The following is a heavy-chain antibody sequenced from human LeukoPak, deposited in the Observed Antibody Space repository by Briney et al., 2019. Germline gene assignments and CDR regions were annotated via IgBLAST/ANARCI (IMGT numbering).Heavy chain of an antibody. CDR2: IVLGSGNT. Sequence: SVKVSCKASGFTFTSSAVQWVRQARGQRLEWIGWIVLGSGNTNYAQQFQERVTITRDLSTSSTYLELSSLRSEDTAVYYCAALAGIQGLAYDPRDYFDSWGQGTLVTVSS. CDR1: GFTFTSSA. D-gene: IGHD5-12*01. J-gene: IGHJ4*02. CDR3: AALAGIQGLAYDPRDYFDS. V-gene: IGHV1-58*01.